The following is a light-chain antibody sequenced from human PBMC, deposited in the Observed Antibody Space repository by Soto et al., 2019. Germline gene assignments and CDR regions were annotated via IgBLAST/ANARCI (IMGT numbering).Light chain of an antibody. CDR3: QQYLITPWT. CDR2: GAS. Sequence: EIVLTQSPGTLSLSPGEGPTLSSRAIKGVGGAYLAWYHSKLGRAPRLLIHGASNRATGIPDRFSGSGSGTDFTLTIGRLEPEDFAVYYCQQYLITPWTFGQGTKVEIK. J-gene: IGKJ1*01. CDR1: KGVGGAY. V-gene: IGKV3-20*01.